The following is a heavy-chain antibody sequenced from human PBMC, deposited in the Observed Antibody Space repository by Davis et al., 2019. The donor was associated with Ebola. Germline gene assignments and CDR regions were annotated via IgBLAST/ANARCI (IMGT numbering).Heavy chain of an antibody. J-gene: IGHJ6*02. CDR3: VRDTSHQLPHWLYYFYGMDV. D-gene: IGHD2-2*01. CDR1: AFTFSSYA. CDR2: ISSSGGST. V-gene: IGHV3-21*01. Sequence: ASLNISCAASAFTFSSYAMSWVRQAPGKGLEWVSAISSSGGSTYYADSVNGRFTISRDNAKNSLYLQMNSLRGEDTAVYYCVRDTSHQLPHWLYYFYGMDVWGQGTTVTVSS.